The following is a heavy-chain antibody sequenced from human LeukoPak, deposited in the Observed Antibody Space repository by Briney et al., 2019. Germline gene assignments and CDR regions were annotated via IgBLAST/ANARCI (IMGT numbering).Heavy chain of an antibody. Sequence: PGGSLRLSCTASGFTFGDYLMSWVRQAPGKGLEWVGFISGGTTEYAASVKGRFTISRDDSTSIAYLQMNSLTTDDTAVYYCSRGSGWLSVYWGQGTLVTVSS. J-gene: IGHJ4*02. CDR2: ISGGTT. D-gene: IGHD6-19*01. V-gene: IGHV3-49*04. CDR3: SRGSGWLSVY. CDR1: GFTFGDYL.